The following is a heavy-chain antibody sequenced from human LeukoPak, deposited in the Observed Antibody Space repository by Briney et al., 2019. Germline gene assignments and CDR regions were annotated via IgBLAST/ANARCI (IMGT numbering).Heavy chain of an antibody. CDR1: GFTVSSNY. J-gene: IGHJ4*02. Sequence: GGSLRLSCAASGFTVSSNYMSWVRQAPGKGLEWVSVIYSGGSTYYADSVKGRFTISRDNSKNTLYLQMNSLRAEVTAVYYCARDKEQLVSDYWGQGTLVTVSS. CDR2: IYSGGST. V-gene: IGHV3-66*01. D-gene: IGHD6-13*01. CDR3: ARDKEQLVSDY.